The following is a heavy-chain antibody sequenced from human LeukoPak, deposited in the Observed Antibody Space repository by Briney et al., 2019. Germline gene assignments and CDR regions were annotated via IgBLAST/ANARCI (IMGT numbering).Heavy chain of an antibody. V-gene: IGHV5-51*01. CDR3: ARHFSVDSTSSHFDY. J-gene: IGHJ4*02. Sequence: GEPLKISCKASGYSFTTYWIGWVRQLPGKGLEWMGFIYPGESHIRYSPSFQGQVTISADKSISTAYLQWSSLKASDTAMYYCARHFSVDSTSSHFDYWGQGTWVTVSS. D-gene: IGHD2-2*01. CDR2: IYPGESHI. CDR1: GYSFTTYW.